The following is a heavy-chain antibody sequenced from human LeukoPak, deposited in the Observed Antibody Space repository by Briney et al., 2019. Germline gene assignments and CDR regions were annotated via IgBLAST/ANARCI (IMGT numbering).Heavy chain of an antibody. CDR2: ITSSSSSI. CDR3: ERSRDSTNWDNWFDP. J-gene: IGHJ5*02. V-gene: IGHV3-21*01. Sequence: GGSLRLSCAASGFTFSSYSMNWVRQAPGKGLEWVSSITSSSSSIYYADSLKGRFTISRDNAKNSLYLQMNTLRAEDTAVYYCERSRDSTNWDNWFDPWGQGTLVTVSS. CDR1: GFTFSSYS. D-gene: IGHD6-13*01.